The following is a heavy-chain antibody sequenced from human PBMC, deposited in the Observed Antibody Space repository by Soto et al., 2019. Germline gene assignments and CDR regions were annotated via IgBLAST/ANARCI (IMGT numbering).Heavy chain of an antibody. D-gene: IGHD3-16*02. CDR1: GGSFSGYY. Sequence: KASETLSLTCAVYGGSFSGYYWSWIRQPPGKGLEWIGEINHSGSTNYNPSLKSRVTISVDTSKNQFSLKLSSVTAADTAVYYCARFRLLRRGLVQTYYYYGMDVWGQGTTVTVSS. CDR3: ARFRLLRRGLVQTYYYYGMDV. J-gene: IGHJ6*02. V-gene: IGHV4-34*01. CDR2: INHSGST.